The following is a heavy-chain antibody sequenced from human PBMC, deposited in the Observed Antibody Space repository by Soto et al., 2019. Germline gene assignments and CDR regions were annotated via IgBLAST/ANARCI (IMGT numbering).Heavy chain of an antibody. CDR3: ARDSSVNGRYYDY. CDR1: GGTLSSYT. J-gene: IGHJ4*02. Sequence: SVKVSCKASGGTLSSYTISWVRQAPGQGLEWMGRIIPILGIANYAQKFQGRVTITADKSTSTAYMELSSLRSEDTAVYYCARDSSVNGRYYDYWGQGTLVTVSS. D-gene: IGHD4-17*01. CDR2: IIPILGIA. V-gene: IGHV1-69*04.